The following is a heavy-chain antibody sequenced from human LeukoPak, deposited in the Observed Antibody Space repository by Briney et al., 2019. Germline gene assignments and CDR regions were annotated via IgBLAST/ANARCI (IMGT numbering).Heavy chain of an antibody. CDR3: ARFGGYCSSTSCSYEGIWFDP. Sequence: PGRSLRLSCAASGFTFDDYAMHWLRQAPGKGLEWVSGISWNSGSIGYADSVKGRFTISRDNAKNSLYLQMNSLRAEDTAVYYCARFGGYCSSTSCSYEGIWFDPWGQGTLVTVSS. D-gene: IGHD2-2*01. V-gene: IGHV3-9*01. J-gene: IGHJ5*02. CDR2: ISWNSGSI. CDR1: GFTFDDYA.